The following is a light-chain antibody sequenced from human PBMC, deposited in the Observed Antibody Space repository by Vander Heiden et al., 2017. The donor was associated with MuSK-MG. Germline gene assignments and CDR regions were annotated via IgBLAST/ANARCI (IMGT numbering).Light chain of an antibody. CDR1: RGSIASNF. V-gene: IGLV6-57*03. J-gene: IGLJ2*01. Sequence: NFMLTQPHSVSESPGKTVTIPCTLNRGSIASNFVQWYKQRPGSAPTTVLYEDNQRRSGVPDRFSGSIDSSSNSASLTISGLKTEDEADYYCQSYDSSNHVVFGGGTKVTVL. CDR3: QSYDSSNHVV. CDR2: EDN.